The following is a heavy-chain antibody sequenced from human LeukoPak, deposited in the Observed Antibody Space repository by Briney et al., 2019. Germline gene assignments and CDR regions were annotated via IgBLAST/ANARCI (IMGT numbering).Heavy chain of an antibody. J-gene: IGHJ3*02. Sequence: GASVKVSCKASGYTFTGYYMHWVRQAPGQGLEWMGWINPNSGATLYAQKFQGRVTMTRDTSISTAYMELSRLRSDDTALYYCARASGRYSDAFDIWGQGTMVTVSS. V-gene: IGHV1-2*02. D-gene: IGHD1-26*01. CDR1: GYTFTGYY. CDR2: INPNSGAT. CDR3: ARASGRYSDAFDI.